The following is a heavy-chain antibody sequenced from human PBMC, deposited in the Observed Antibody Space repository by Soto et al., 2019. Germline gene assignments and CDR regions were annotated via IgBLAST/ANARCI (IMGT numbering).Heavy chain of an antibody. D-gene: IGHD3-10*01. CDR3: AKRGVDTFGLSY. CDR2: INTDGNST. J-gene: IGHJ4*02. V-gene: IGHV3-74*01. Sequence: EVQLVEFGGGLVQPGGSLRLSCAVSGFTFSSFWMHWVRQAPGEGLVWVSRINTDGNSTSYADSVKGRFTISRDNAKNTLYLQMNSLRVEDTAMYYCAKRGVDTFGLSYWGQGTLVTVSS. CDR1: GFTFSSFW.